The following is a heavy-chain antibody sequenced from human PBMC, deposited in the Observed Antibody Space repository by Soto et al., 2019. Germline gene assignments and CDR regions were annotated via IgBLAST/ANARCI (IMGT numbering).Heavy chain of an antibody. J-gene: IGHJ4*02. Sequence: EVQLLESGGGLVQPGGSLRLSYAASGFTFSSYAMSWVRQAPGKGLEWVSAISGSGGSTYYADSVKGRFTISRDNSKNTLYLQMNSLRAEDTAVYYCAKSGLGGYDSSGYYFYWGQGTLVTVSS. V-gene: IGHV3-23*01. CDR3: AKSGLGGYDSSGYYFY. CDR2: ISGSGGST. CDR1: GFTFSSYA. D-gene: IGHD3-22*01.